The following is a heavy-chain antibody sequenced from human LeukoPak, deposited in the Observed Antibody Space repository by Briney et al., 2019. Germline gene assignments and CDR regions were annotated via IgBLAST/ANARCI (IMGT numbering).Heavy chain of an antibody. Sequence: GGSLRLSCAASGFTFSSYSMNWVRQAPGKGLEWVAFIRYDGSNKYYADSVKGRFTISRDNSKNTLYLQMNSLRAEDTAVYYCAKDRGSGITIFGVVITGIDYWGQGTLVTVSS. CDR2: IRYDGSNK. J-gene: IGHJ4*02. CDR1: GFTFSSYS. D-gene: IGHD3-3*01. CDR3: AKDRGSGITIFGVVITGIDY. V-gene: IGHV3-30*02.